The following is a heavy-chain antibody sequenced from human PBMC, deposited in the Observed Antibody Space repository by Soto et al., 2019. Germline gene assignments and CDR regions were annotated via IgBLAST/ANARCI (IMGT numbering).Heavy chain of an antibody. J-gene: IGHJ6*02. CDR2: IYPGDSDS. D-gene: IGHD5-18*01. CDR1: GYSFTSYW. Sequence: PGESLKISRKGSGYSFTSYWIGWVRQMPGKGLEWMGIIYPGDSDSTYSPSFQGQVTMSVDKSSSTAYLQWSSLKASDTAMYYCARQGVTAMAPSANGMDVWGQGTTVTVSS. CDR3: ARQGVTAMAPSANGMDV. V-gene: IGHV5-51*01.